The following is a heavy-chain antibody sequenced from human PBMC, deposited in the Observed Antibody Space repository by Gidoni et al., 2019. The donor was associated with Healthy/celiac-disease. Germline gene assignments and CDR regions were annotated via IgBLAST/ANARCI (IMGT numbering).Heavy chain of an antibody. Sequence: EVQLLESGGGLVQPGGSLRLSCAASGFPFRSYAMSWVRQAPGKGLEWVSAMSGRGGRTYYADSVKGRFTISRDNSKNTLYLQMNSLRAEDTAVYYCVYGDYETSTQIDYWGQGTLVTVSS. CDR3: VYGDYETSTQIDY. J-gene: IGHJ4*02. CDR1: GFPFRSYA. D-gene: IGHD4-17*01. V-gene: IGHV3-23*01. CDR2: MSGRGGRT.